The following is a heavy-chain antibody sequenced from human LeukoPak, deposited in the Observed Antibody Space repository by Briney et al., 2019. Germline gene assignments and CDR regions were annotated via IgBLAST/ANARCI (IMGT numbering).Heavy chain of an antibody. CDR1: GFTFSSYG. Sequence: GGSLRLSCAASGFTFSSYGMHWVRQAPGKGLEWVAFIRYDGSNKYYADSVKGRFTISRDNSKNTLYLQMNSLRAEDTAVYYCAKDQIVGATTPFDYWGQGTLVTVSS. V-gene: IGHV3-30*02. CDR3: AKDQIVGATTPFDY. D-gene: IGHD1-26*01. J-gene: IGHJ4*02. CDR2: IRYDGSNK.